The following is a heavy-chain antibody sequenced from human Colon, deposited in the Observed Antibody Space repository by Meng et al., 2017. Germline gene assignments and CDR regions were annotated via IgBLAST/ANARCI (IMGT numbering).Heavy chain of an antibody. CDR1: GVSSSTTNW. CDR2: IAQTGRT. V-gene: IGHV4-4*02. D-gene: IGHD1/OR15-1a*01. Sequence: QMQLRESGPGLVKPSGTLSLTCAVSGVSSSTTNWWTWFRQSPGKGLEWIGEIAQTGRTNYNRSLKSRVTVSMDKSKNHFSLNVTSVTAADTAVYYCGTTDINYCPIHYWGQGTLVTVSS. J-gene: IGHJ4*02. CDR3: GTTDINYCPIHY.